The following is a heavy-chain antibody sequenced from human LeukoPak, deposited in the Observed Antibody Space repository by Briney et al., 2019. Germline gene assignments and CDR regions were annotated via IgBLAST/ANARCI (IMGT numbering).Heavy chain of an antibody. V-gene: IGHV3-48*04. CDR2: ISSSSSTI. J-gene: IGHJ4*02. CDR1: GFTFSSYS. CDR3: ARDRIAVAGEYYFDY. Sequence: PGGSLRLSCAASGFTFSSYSMNWVRQAPGKGLEWVSYISSSSSTIYYADSVKGRFTISRDNAKNSLYLQMSSLRAEDTAVYYCARDRIAVAGEYYFDYWGQGTLVTVSS. D-gene: IGHD6-19*01.